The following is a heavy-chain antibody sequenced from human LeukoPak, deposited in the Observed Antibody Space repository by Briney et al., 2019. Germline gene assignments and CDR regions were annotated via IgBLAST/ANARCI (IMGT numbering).Heavy chain of an antibody. CDR3: AKDSQYSATYGQIY. CDR1: GLTFSSYG. V-gene: IGHV3-30*02. CDR2: IRYDGRNK. D-gene: IGHD1-26*01. J-gene: IGHJ4*02. Sequence: PGGSLRLSCAASGLTFSSYGMHWVRQAPGKGLEGVAFIRYDGRNKYYTDSVKGRFTISRDNSKNTLYLQMNSLRAEDTAVYYCAKDSQYSATYGQIYWGQGTLVTVSS.